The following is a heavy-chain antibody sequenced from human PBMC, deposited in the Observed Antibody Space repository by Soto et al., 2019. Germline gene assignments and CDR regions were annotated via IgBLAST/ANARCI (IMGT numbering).Heavy chain of an antibody. D-gene: IGHD3-3*01. CDR1: GYILVNYG. CDR3: VLLEYYATPTPQDV. V-gene: IGHV1-18*01. Sequence: QVQLVQSGDEVKKPGASVKVSCKASGYILVNYGIDWVRQAPGQGLEWMGWINPYTGNTHSATRVQGRLTMSKDTSTRTAYTDLGGMSSDDTAVYYSVLLEYYATPTPQDVWGRGTPVTVSS. CDR2: INPYTGNT. J-gene: IGHJ6*02.